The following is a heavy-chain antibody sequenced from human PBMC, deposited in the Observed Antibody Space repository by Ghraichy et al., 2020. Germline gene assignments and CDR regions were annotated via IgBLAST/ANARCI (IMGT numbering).Heavy chain of an antibody. CDR2: VIPQTGGT. J-gene: IGHJ1*01. CDR3: AIAPPQSLAVVKETFFKH. Sequence: ASVKVSCKASGYNFNDYWVHWVRQAPGEGLEWMGWVIPQTGGTRYTRKFQGRVTMTSDTSISTAYMELAGLRSDDTAAYYCAIAPPQSLAVVKETFFKHWGQGTLVTVSS. V-gene: IGHV1-2*02. D-gene: IGHD6-19*01. CDR1: GYNFNDYW.